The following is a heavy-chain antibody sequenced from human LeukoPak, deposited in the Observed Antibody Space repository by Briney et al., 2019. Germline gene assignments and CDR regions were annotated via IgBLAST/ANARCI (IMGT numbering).Heavy chain of an antibody. CDR3: ARGETTVTIDH. CDR2: INTNTGNP. V-gene: IGHV7-4-1*01. J-gene: IGHJ4*02. Sequence: AASVKVSCKASGYTFTNYGMNWVRQAPGQGLEWMGWINTNTGNPTYAQGFTGRFVFSLDTSVSTAYLQIGSLKAEDTAVYYCARGETTVTIDHWGQGTLVTVSS. D-gene: IGHD4-17*01. CDR1: GYTFTNYG.